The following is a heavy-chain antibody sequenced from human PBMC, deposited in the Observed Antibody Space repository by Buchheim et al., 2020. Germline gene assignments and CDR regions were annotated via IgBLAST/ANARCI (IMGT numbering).Heavy chain of an antibody. CDR2: IYSGGST. CDR3: ARKGGEAGYYGMDV. D-gene: IGHD1-26*01. V-gene: IGHV3-66*01. J-gene: IGHJ6*02. CDR1: GFTASSNY. Sequence: EVQLVESGGGLVQPGGSLRLSCAASGFTASSNYMSWVRQAPGKGLEWVSVIYSGGSTYYADSVRGRFTISRDNSKNRLSLQMNSLRAEDTAVYYCARKGGEAGYYGMDVWGQGTT.